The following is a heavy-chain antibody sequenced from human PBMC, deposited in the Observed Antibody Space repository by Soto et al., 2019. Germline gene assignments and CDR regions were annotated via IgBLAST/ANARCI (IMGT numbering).Heavy chain of an antibody. CDR1: GYTFTNYV. Sequence: SSVKFSFKSSGYTFTNYVISWVRQAPGQWLEWMGWISAYNGNTNYAQNLQGRVTMTTDTSTSTAYMELRSLRSDDTAVYYCARVDVLRFLEWLIWGQGTLVTVS. V-gene: IGHV1-18*04. D-gene: IGHD3-3*01. CDR3: ARVDVLRFLEWLI. J-gene: IGHJ4*02. CDR2: ISAYNGNT.